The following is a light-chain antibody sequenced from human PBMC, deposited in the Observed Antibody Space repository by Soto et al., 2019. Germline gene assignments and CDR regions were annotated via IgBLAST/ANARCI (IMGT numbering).Light chain of an antibody. CDR3: QQRSNSST. Sequence: EIVLTQSPGTLSLSPGERATLSCRASQSVSSSYLAWYQQKPGQAPRLLIYGASSRATGIPDRFSGSGSGTEFTLTISNLQSEDGAVYYCQQRSNSSTFGQRTRLEIK. CDR2: GAS. V-gene: IGKV3D-20*02. J-gene: IGKJ5*01. CDR1: QSVSSSY.